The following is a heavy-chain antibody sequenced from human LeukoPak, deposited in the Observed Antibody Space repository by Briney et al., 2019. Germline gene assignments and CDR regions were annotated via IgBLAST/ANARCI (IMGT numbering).Heavy chain of an antibody. CDR1: GFTFSSYS. J-gene: IGHJ3*02. CDR2: ISSSSSYI. CDR3: ARSLLGYCSSTSCYVAFDI. D-gene: IGHD2-2*01. Sequence: GRSLRLSCAASGFTFSSYSMNWVRQAPGKGLEWGSSISSSSSYIYYADSVKGRFTISRDKAKNSLYLQMNSLRAEDTAVYYCARSLLGYCSSTSCYVAFDIWGQGTMVTVSS. V-gene: IGHV3-21*01.